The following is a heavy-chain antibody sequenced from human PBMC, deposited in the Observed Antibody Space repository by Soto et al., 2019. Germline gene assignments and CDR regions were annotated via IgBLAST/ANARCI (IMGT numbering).Heavy chain of an antibody. CDR2: INPGGST. CDR1: GGSFSGYY. V-gene: IGHV4-34*01. Sequence: QVQLQQWGAGLLKPSETLSLTCAVYGGSFSGYYWTWIRQPPGTGLEWIGEINPGGSTYYNPSLESRVTISVDTSKNQFSLKLTSVTAADTAVYYCARDKITGLFDYWGQGTLVTVSS. J-gene: IGHJ4*02. CDR3: ARDKITGLFDY. D-gene: IGHD2-8*02.